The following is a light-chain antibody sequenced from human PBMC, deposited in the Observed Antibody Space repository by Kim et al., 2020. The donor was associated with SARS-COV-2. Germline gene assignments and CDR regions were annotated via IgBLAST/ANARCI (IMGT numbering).Light chain of an antibody. Sequence: QSITISCTGTSSDVGGYNYVSWYQQHPGKAPKLMIYDVSNRPSGVSDRFSGSKSGNTASLTISGLQAEDEADYYCSSYTSSSTLDVFGTGTKVTVL. J-gene: IGLJ1*01. V-gene: IGLV2-14*03. CDR3: SSYTSSSTLDV. CDR1: SSDVGGYNY. CDR2: DVS.